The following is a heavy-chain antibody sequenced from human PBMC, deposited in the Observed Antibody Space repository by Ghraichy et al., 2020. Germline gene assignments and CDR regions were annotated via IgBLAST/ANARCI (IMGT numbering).Heavy chain of an antibody. Sequence: SETLSLTCTVSGGSISSYYWSWIRQPAGKGLEWIGRIYTSGSTNYNPSLKSRVTMSVDTSKNQFSLKLSSVTAADTAVYYCARGPVGGYYVWGSYRPEYYFDYWGQGTLVTVSS. J-gene: IGHJ4*02. CDR2: IYTSGST. CDR1: GGSISSYY. CDR3: ARGPVGGYYVWGSYRPEYYFDY. D-gene: IGHD3-16*02. V-gene: IGHV4-4*07.